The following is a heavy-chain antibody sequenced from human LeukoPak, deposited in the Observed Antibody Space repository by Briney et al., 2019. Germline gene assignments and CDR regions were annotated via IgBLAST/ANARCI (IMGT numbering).Heavy chain of an antibody. J-gene: IGHJ4*02. CDR3: ARLYYDNSGYPDY. CDR2: IYPGDSDT. Sequence: GESLKISCKGSGYSFTSYWIGWVRQMPGKGLEWIGNIYPGDSDTGYSPSFQGQVTISADKSISTAYLQWSSLKASDTAMYYCARLYYDNSGYPDYWGQGTLVTVSS. CDR1: GYSFTSYW. V-gene: IGHV5-51*01. D-gene: IGHD3-22*01.